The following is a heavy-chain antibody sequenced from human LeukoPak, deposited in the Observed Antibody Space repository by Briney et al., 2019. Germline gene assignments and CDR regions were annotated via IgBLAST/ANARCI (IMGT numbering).Heavy chain of an antibody. V-gene: IGHV4-4*08. CDR2: VDSSGNT. D-gene: IGHD1-1*01. CDR3: VSRRYNSIHFDY. CDR1: VVSMNGYY. J-gene: IGHJ4*02. Sequence: SETLSLTCSVSVVSMNGYYWGWLRQSAGNRLEWVGHVDSSGNTNYNPSLESRVTISVDTSKNQFSLKLSSVTAADTAVYYCVSRRYNSIHFDYWGPGTLVTVSS.